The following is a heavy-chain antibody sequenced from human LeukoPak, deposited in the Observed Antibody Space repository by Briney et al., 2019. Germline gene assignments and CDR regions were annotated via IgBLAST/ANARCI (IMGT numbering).Heavy chain of an antibody. J-gene: IGHJ4*02. CDR2: ISSGGLTI. V-gene: IGHV3-48*04. Sequence: GGSLRLSCVASGFTFSTYTFNWVRQAPGKGLEWLSYISSGGLTIFYADSVKGRFTISRDNTKNAIYLDMTNLRAEDTAVYYCARGVEPLAANTLAYWGQGTLVTASS. CDR1: GFTFSTYT. CDR3: ARGVEPLAANTLAY. D-gene: IGHD1-14*01.